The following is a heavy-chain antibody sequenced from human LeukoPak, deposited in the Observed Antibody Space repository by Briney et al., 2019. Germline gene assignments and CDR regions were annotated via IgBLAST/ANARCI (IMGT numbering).Heavy chain of an antibody. D-gene: IGHD1-26*01. CDR1: GVSISSYY. Sequence: PSETLSLTCTVSGVSISSYYWSWIRQPPGKGLEWIGYIYHTGSSNYNPSLKRRVTISVDTSKNQFSLKLSSVTAADTAVYYCARIGGSYYPFDYWGQGALVTVSS. CDR3: ARIGGSYYPFDY. V-gene: IGHV4-59*01. J-gene: IGHJ4*02. CDR2: IYHTGSS.